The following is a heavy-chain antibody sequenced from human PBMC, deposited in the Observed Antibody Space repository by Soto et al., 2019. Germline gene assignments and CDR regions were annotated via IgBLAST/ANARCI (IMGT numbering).Heavy chain of an antibody. J-gene: IGHJ4*02. D-gene: IGHD2-2*01. Sequence: EVQLLESGGRLVQPGGSLRLSCAASGFSFSNCAMNWVRLAPGKGLEWVATSGKGGDTHYGDSVKGRFTITRDNSKNTLFLQMNGLRVEDTAVYYCAKGPFCSGAICYDPVYFDYWGQGTLVSVSS. CDR3: AKGPFCSGAICYDPVYFDY. CDR1: GFSFSNCA. CDR2: TSGKGGDT. V-gene: IGHV3-23*01.